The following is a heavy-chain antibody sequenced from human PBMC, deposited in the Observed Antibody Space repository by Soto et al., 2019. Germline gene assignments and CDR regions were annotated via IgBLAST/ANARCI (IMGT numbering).Heavy chain of an antibody. CDR3: ARRWLHSADGFYG. CDR1: GGTFSSYS. Sequence: SVQVSCTASGGTFSSYSISWVRHAPGQGLEWMGGIIPIFGTANYAQKFQGRVTITADESTSTAYMELSSLRSEDTAVYYWARRWLHSADGFYGWGQRTRVTVS. D-gene: IGHD3-22*01. CDR2: IIPIFGTA. V-gene: IGHV1-69*01. J-gene: IGHJ4*02.